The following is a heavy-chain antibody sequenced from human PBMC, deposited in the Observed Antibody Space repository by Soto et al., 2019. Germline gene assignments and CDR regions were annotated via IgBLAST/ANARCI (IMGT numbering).Heavy chain of an antibody. CDR1: GFTFSNSA. Sequence: EVQLWESGGGLVRPGGSLRLSCGASGFTFSNSALSWVRQAPGKGLEWVSAISPNGQGIYYADSVKGRFTISRDNSRKTEFLYMDSLSSEDTDLYYCTKDRQYQRDYFHYRGKGTLVNVAS. CDR2: ISPNGQGI. D-gene: IGHD4-4*01. J-gene: IGHJ4*02. V-gene: IGHV3-23*01. CDR3: TKDRQYQRDYFHY.